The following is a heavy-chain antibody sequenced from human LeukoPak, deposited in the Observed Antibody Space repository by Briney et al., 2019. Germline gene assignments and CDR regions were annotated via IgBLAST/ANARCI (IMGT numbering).Heavy chain of an antibody. J-gene: IGHJ4*02. CDR3: ARAAVPFDSSGYYYD. V-gene: IGHV3-11*01. D-gene: IGHD3-22*01. CDR2: ISSSGSTI. Sequence: GGSLRLSCAASGFTFSDYYMSWIRQAPGKGLEWVSYISSSGSTIYYADSVKGRFTISRDNAKNSLYLQMDSLRAEDTAVYYCARAAVPFDSSGYYYDWGQGTLVTVSS. CDR1: GFTFSDYY.